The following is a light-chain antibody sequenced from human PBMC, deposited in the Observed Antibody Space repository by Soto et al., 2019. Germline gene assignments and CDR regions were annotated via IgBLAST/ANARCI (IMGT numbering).Light chain of an antibody. CDR2: DAS. CDR3: QQRNTWPPIT. J-gene: IGKJ5*01. CDR1: QSVRTIS. V-gene: IGKV3-11*01. Sequence: EIVLTQSPATLSLSPGDRATLSCRASQSVRTISLSWYQQKPGQAPRLLMYDASIRATGIPARFSGSGSGTDFTLTISSLEPEDFALYYCQQRNTWPPITFGQGTRLEIK.